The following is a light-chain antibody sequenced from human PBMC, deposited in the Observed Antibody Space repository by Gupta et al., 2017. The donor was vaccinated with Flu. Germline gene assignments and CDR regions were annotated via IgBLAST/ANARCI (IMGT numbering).Light chain of an antibody. CDR1: SSDVGSYNR. V-gene: IGLV2-18*02. J-gene: IGLJ1*01. CDR2: EVG. CDR3: SSYTNSGTYV. Sequence: QSALTQPPSVSGSPGQSVTISCTGTSSDVGSYNRVSWYQHPPGTAPKLLIYEVGHRPSGVPARFTGTKSGNTASLTVSGLQTEDEADYYCSSYTNSGTYVFGTGTKVTVL.